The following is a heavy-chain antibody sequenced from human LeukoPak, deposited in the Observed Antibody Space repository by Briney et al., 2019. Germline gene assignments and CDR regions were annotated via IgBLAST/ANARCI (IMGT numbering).Heavy chain of an antibody. Sequence: SVKVSCKASGGTFSSYAISWVRQAPGQGLEWMGRIIPIFGTANYAQKFQGRVTITTDESTSTAYMELSSLRSEDTAVYYCARGVGGNSVWVPHWGQGTLVTVSS. J-gene: IGHJ1*01. CDR2: IIPIFGTA. CDR1: GGTFSSYA. CDR3: ARGVGGNSVWVPH. V-gene: IGHV1-69*05. D-gene: IGHD4-23*01.